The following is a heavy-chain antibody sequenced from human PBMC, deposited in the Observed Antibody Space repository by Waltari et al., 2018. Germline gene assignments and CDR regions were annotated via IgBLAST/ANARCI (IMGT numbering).Heavy chain of an antibody. V-gene: IGHV3-74*01. CDR1: GFTFSSYW. CDR3: ATYTTSTPRWYSYYMDV. D-gene: IGHD4-4*01. J-gene: IGHJ6*03. Sequence: EVQLVESGGGSVQPGGSLRLSCSASGFTFSSYWMHWVRQAPGMGLVWGSRINSDGSTTNYADSVKGRFSISRDNAKNTLYLQMNSLRAEDTAVYYCATYTTSTPRWYSYYMDVWGKGTTVTVSS. CDR2: INSDGSTT.